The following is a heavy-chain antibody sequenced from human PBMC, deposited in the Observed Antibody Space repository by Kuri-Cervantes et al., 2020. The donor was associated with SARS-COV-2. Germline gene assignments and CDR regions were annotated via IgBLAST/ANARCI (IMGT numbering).Heavy chain of an antibody. CDR2: IKSKTDGGTT. CDR3: TTDPRGYDFWSGYCSPRKKIADY. D-gene: IGHD3-3*01. V-gene: IGHV3-15*01. J-gene: IGHJ4*02. CDR1: GLTFGDYA. Sequence: GGSLRLSCTASGLTFGDYAMSWVRQAPGKGLEWVGRIKSKTDGGTTDYAAPVKGRFTISRDDSKNTLYLQMNSLKTEDTAVYYCTTDPRGYDFWSGYCSPRKKIADYWGQGTLVTVSS.